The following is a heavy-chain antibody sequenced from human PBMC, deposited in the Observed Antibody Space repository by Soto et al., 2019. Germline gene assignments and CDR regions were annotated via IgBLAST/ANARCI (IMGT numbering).Heavy chain of an antibody. Sequence: SETLSLTCTVSGGSISSYYWSWIRQPPGKGLEWIGYIYYSGSTNYNPSLKSRVTISVDTSKNQLSLKLSSVTAADTAVYYCASERVYYDILTGYYRGGMDVWGQGTTVTVSS. CDR3: ASERVYYDILTGYYRGGMDV. D-gene: IGHD3-9*01. CDR2: IYYSGST. J-gene: IGHJ6*02. V-gene: IGHV4-59*01. CDR1: GGSISSYY.